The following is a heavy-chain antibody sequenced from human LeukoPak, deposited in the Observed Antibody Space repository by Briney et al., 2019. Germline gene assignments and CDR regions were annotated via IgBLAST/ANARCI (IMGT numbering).Heavy chain of an antibody. V-gene: IGHV4-59*01. D-gene: IGHD5-18*01. J-gene: IGHJ6*03. CDR3: ARTTEGGYSYGYFYYYYMDV. CDR2: IYYSGST. CDR1: GGPISSYY. Sequence: ASETLSLTCTVSGGPISSYYWSWIRQPPGKGLEWIGYIYYSGSTNYKSSLKSRVTISVDTSKNQFSLKLSSVTAADTAVYYCARTTEGGYSYGYFYYYYMDVWGKGTTVTISS.